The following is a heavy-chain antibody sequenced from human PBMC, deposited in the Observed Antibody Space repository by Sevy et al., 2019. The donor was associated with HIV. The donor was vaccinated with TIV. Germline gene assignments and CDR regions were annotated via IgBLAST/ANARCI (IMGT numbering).Heavy chain of an antibody. J-gene: IGHJ6*02. CDR2: IKGDGSER. V-gene: IGHV3-7*03. CDR1: GFTFSSYW. CDR3: ARDCNSNRGLWGLDV. D-gene: IGHD2-2*01. Sequence: GGSLRLSCAASGFTFSSYWMTWVRQAPGKGLEWVANIKGDGSERYYVDSVRGRFTISRDNAKNSLYLQMNSLRGEDTALYYWARDCNSNRGLWGLDVWGQGTTVTVSS.